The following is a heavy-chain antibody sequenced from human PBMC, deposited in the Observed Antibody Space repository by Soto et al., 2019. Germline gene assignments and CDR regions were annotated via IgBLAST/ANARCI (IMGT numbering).Heavy chain of an antibody. CDR3: ARGKYSSGWYYYYGMDV. J-gene: IGHJ6*02. D-gene: IGHD6-19*01. V-gene: IGHV6-1*01. Sequence: SQTLSLTCAISGDSVSSNSAAWNWIRQSPSRGLEWLGRTYYRSKWYNDYAVSVKSRITINPDTSKNQFSLQLNSVTPEDTAVYYCARGKYSSGWYYYYGMDVWGQGXTVTVSS. CDR2: TYYRSKWYN. CDR1: GDSVSSNSAA.